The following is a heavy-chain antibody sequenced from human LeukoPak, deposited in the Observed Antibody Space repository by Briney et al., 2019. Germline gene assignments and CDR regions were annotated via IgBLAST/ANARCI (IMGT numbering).Heavy chain of an antibody. CDR3: ARVDYGDYVPIVFAY. Sequence: SETLSLTCTVSGGSISSSSYYWGWIRQPPGKGLEWIGSIYYSGSTYYNPSLKSRVTISVDTSKNQFSLKLSSVTAADTAVYYCARVDYGDYVPIVFAYWGQGTLVTVSS. CDR2: IYYSGST. V-gene: IGHV4-39*07. J-gene: IGHJ4*02. CDR1: GGSISSSSYY. D-gene: IGHD4-17*01.